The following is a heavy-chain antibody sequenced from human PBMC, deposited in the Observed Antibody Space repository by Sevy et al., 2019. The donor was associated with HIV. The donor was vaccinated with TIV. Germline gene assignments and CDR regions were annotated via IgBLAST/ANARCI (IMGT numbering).Heavy chain of an antibody. J-gene: IGHJ6*02. Sequence: GGSLRLSCAASGFTFSRYGMHWVRQAPGKGLEWVAVISYDGSNKYYADSVKGRFTISRDNSKNTLYLQMNSLRAEDTAVYYCARAGGDFWSGYYRRMGYYYYYGMDVWGQGTTVTVSS. CDR1: GFTFSRYG. CDR2: ISYDGSNK. CDR3: ARAGGDFWSGYYRRMGYYYYYGMDV. V-gene: IGHV3-30*19. D-gene: IGHD3-3*01.